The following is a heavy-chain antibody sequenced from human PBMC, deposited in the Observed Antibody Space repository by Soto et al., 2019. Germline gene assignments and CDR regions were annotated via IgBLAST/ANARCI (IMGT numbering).Heavy chain of an antibody. D-gene: IGHD3-22*01. CDR1: GFTFDTYV. Sequence: PGGSLRLSCAASGFTFDTYVMHWARQAPGKGPEWVAGISHDGNSLHYIDAVKGRFTVSRANSRNILYLEMSSLRAEDTALYYCATEDESSGHAGTFHHRGQGTPVTVSS. V-gene: IGHV3-30*04. CDR2: ISHDGNSL. J-gene: IGHJ1*01. CDR3: ATEDESSGHAGTFHH.